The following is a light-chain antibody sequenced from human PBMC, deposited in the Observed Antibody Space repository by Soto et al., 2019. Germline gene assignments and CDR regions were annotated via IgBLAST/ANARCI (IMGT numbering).Light chain of an antibody. V-gene: IGLV2-14*01. CDR3: NSYTSSSTLYV. CDR1: SSDIGAYNY. Sequence: QSALTQPASVSGSPGQSITISCTGTSSDIGAYNYVSWYQQHPGKAPKLMLYEVSNRPSGVSIRFSGAKAGNTAYLTISGLQAEYEADYYCNSYTSSSTLYVFGTGTKVTVL. CDR2: EVS. J-gene: IGLJ1*01.